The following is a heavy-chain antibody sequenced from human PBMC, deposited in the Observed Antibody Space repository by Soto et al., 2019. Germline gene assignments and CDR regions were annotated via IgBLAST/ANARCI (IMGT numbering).Heavy chain of an antibody. Sequence: ASVQVSCKASGYTFTSYGISWVRQAPGQGLEWMGWISAYNGNTNYAQKLQGRVTMTTDTSTSTAYMELRSLRFDDTAVYYCARNVLLWFGADPWGQGTLVTVSS. D-gene: IGHD3-10*01. J-gene: IGHJ5*02. V-gene: IGHV1-18*01. CDR2: ISAYNGNT. CDR1: GYTFTSYG. CDR3: ARNVLLWFGADP.